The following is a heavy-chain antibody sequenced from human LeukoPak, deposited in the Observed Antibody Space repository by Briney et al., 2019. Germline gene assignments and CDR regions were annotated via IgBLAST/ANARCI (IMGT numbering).Heavy chain of an antibody. V-gene: IGHV1-18*01. Sequence: ASVKVSCKASGYTFTSYGISWVRQAPGQGLEWMGWISAYNGNTNYAQKLQGRVTMTTDTSTSTAYKELRSLRSDDTAVYYCARVARIDWSRYGMDVWGQGTTVTVSS. D-gene: IGHD3-9*01. CDR1: GYTFTSYG. CDR3: ARVARIDWSRYGMDV. CDR2: ISAYNGNT. J-gene: IGHJ6*02.